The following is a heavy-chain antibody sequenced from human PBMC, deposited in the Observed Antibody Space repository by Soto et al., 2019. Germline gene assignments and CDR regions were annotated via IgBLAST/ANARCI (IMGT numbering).Heavy chain of an antibody. V-gene: IGHV3-53*01. Sequence: EVQLVESGGGLIQPGGSLRLSCAASGFTVSSNYMSWVRQALGKGLEWVSVIYSGGSTYYADPVKGRFTISRDNSKNTLYLQMNSLRAEDTAVYYCAREDYDFWSGYAFDYWGQGTLVTVSS. D-gene: IGHD3-3*01. CDR3: AREDYDFWSGYAFDY. J-gene: IGHJ4*02. CDR1: GFTVSSNY. CDR2: IYSGGST.